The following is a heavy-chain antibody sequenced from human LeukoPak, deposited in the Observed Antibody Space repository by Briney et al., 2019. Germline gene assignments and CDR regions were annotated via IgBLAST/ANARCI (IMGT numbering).Heavy chain of an antibody. CDR3: ARDEGGYGTHLDY. D-gene: IGHD5-18*01. Sequence: PSQTLSLTCTVSGGSISSGHYYWSWIRQPPGKGLEWIGYIYYSGSTYYNPSLKSRFTISVDTSKNQLSLKLSSVTAADTAVYYCARDEGGYGTHLDYWGQGTLVTVSS. V-gene: IGHV4-30-4*01. J-gene: IGHJ4*02. CDR2: IYYSGST. CDR1: GGSISSGHYY.